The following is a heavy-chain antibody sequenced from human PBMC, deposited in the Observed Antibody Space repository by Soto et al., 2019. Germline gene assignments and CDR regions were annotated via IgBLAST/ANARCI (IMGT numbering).Heavy chain of an antibody. CDR1: GFTFSSYA. D-gene: IGHD5-18*01. Sequence: GGSLRLSCAASGFTFSSYAMHWVRQAPGKGLEWVAVISYDGSNKYYADSVKGRFTISRDNSKNTLYLQMNSLRAEDTAVYYCARDGGIRAMDYFDYWGQGTLVTVSS. CDR2: ISYDGSNK. CDR3: ARDGGIRAMDYFDY. J-gene: IGHJ4*02. V-gene: IGHV3-30-3*01.